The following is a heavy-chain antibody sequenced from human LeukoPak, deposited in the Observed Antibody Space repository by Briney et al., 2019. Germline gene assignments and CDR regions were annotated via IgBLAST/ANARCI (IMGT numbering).Heavy chain of an antibody. Sequence: GESLKISCKASGYSFTNYWIGWVRQMPGKGLEWMGIIYPSDSDIRYSPSFQGQVTISADKSINTAYLQWSSLKASDTAIYYCARAGTSNYRFFDSWGQGTLVTVSP. CDR2: IYPSDSDI. D-gene: IGHD4-11*01. J-gene: IGHJ4*02. V-gene: IGHV5-51*01. CDR1: GYSFTNYW. CDR3: ARAGTSNYRFFDS.